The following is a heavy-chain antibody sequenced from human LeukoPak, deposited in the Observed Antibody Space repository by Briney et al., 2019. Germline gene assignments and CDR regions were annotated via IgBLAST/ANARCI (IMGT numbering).Heavy chain of an antibody. CDR3: ARGDDYGGNSAFFDY. D-gene: IGHD4-23*01. J-gene: IGHJ4*02. Sequence: PSETLSLTCTVSGGSIRSYYWSWIRQPPGKRLEWIGYIYYSGSTNYNPSLKSRVTISVDTSKNQFSLKLSSVTAADTAVYYCARGDDYGGNSAFFDYWGQGTLVTVSS. CDR2: IYYSGST. V-gene: IGHV4-59*01. CDR1: GGSIRSYY.